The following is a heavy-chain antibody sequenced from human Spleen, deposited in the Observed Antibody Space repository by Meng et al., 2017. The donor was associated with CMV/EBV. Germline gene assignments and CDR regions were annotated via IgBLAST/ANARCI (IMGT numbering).Heavy chain of an antibody. CDR3: ARGSSSSRAFDI. V-gene: IGHV6-1*01. CDR1: GDSVSTNSAA. D-gene: IGHD6-6*01. Sequence: SGDSVSTNSAAWIWIRQSPSRGLEWLGRTYYRSKWYNDYAISVKGRITINPDTSKNQFSLQMNSVTPEDAAVYYCARGSSSSRAFDIWGQGTMVTVSS. J-gene: IGHJ3*02. CDR2: TYYRSKWYN.